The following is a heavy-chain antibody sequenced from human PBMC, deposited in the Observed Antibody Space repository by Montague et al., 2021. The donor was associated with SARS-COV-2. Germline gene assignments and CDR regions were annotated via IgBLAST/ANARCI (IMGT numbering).Heavy chain of an antibody. CDR2: IYYSGST. CDR3: ARLVWFGELSSENWFDP. Sequence: SETLSLTCTVSGGSISSSSNYWGWIRQPPGKGLEWIGSIYYSGSTYYNSSLKSRVTISVDTSKNQFSLKLNSVTAADTAVYYCARLVWFGELSSENWFDPWGQEPWSPSPQ. V-gene: IGHV4-39*01. J-gene: IGHJ5*02. D-gene: IGHD3-10*01. CDR1: GGSISSSSNY.